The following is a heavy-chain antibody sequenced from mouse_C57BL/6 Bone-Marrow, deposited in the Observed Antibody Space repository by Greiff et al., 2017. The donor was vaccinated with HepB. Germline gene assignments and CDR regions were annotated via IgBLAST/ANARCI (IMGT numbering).Heavy chain of an antibody. CDR1: GFNITDYY. J-gene: IGHJ1*03. CDR3: ARRGYFDV. CDR2: IDPEDGET. V-gene: IGHV14-2*01. Sequence: VQLQQSGAELVKPGASVKLSCTASGFNITDYYMHWVKQRTEQGLEWIGRIDPEDGETKYAPKFQGKATITADTSSNTDYLQPSSLTSEDTAVYYCARRGYFDVWGTGTTVTVSS.